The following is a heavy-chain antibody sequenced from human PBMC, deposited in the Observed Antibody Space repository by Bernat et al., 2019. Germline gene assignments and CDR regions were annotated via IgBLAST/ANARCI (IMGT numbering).Heavy chain of an antibody. CDR2: IYWDDDK. J-gene: IGHJ4*02. D-gene: IGHD3-22*01. CDR3: AHSLSDYYDSSGYSPFDY. Sequence: QITLKESGPTLVKPTQTLTLTRTFSGFSLSTSGVGVGWIRQPPGKALEWLALIYWDDDKRYSPSLKSRLTITKDTSKNQVVLTMTNMDPVDTATYYCAHSLSDYYDSSGYSPFDYGGQGTLVTVSS. V-gene: IGHV2-5*02. CDR1: GFSLSTSGVG.